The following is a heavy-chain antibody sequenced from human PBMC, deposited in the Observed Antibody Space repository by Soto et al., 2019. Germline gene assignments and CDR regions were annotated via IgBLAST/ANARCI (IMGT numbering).Heavy chain of an antibody. V-gene: IGHV1-69*13. CDR1: GGTFSSYA. Sequence: SVKVSCKASGGTFSSYAISWVRQAPGQGLEWMGGIIPIFGTANYAQKFQGRVTITADESTSTAYMELSSLRSEDTAVYYCARDRCGGGCYIYYYYGMDVWGQGTTVTVSS. J-gene: IGHJ6*02. D-gene: IGHD2-21*02. CDR2: IIPIFGTA. CDR3: ARDRCGGGCYIYYYYGMDV.